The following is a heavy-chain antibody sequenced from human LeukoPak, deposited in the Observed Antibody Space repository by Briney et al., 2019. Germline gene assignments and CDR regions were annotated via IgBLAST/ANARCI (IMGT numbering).Heavy chain of an antibody. D-gene: IGHD1-14*01. V-gene: IGHV1-24*01. CDR2: FDPEDGET. J-gene: IGHJ6*02. Sequence: GASVKVSCKVSGYTLTELSMHWVRQAPGKGLEWMGGFDPEDGETIYAQKFQGRVTMTEDTSTDTAYMELSSLGSEDTAVYYCATETAVKNYYYYYGMDVWGQGTTVTVSS. CDR3: ATETAVKNYYYYYGMDV. CDR1: GYTLTELS.